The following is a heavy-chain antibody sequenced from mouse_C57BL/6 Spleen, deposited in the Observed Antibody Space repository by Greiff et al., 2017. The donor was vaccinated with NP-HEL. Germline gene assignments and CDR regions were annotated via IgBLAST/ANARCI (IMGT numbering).Heavy chain of an antibody. D-gene: IGHD1-1*01. V-gene: IGHV1-9*01. J-gene: IGHJ2*01. CDR1: GYTFTGYW. Sequence: QVQLKESGAELMKPGASVKLSCKATGYTFTGYWLEWVKQRPGHGLEWIGEILPGSGSTNYNEKFKGKATFTADTSSNTAYMQLSSLTTEDSAIYYCARWSLITTVVAYYFDYWGQGTTLTVSS. CDR2: ILPGSGST. CDR3: ARWSLITTVVAYYFDY.